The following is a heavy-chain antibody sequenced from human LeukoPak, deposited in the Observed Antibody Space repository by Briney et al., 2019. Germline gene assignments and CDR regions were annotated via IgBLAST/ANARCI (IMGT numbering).Heavy chain of an antibody. D-gene: IGHD3-10*01. Sequence: ASVKVSCKASGYTFTGYYMHWVRQAPGQGLEWMGWINPNSGGTNYAQKFQGRVTMTRDTSISTAYMELRSLRSDDTAVYYCARVDYYGSGSYYKFWFDPWGQGTLVTVSS. J-gene: IGHJ5*02. V-gene: IGHV1-2*02. CDR3: ARVDYYGSGSYYKFWFDP. CDR2: INPNSGGT. CDR1: GYTFTGYY.